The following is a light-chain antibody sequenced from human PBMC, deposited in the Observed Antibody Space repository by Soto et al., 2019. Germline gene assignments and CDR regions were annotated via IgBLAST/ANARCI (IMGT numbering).Light chain of an antibody. V-gene: IGLV2-11*01. CDR2: DVN. CDR3: CSYAGSYTMV. J-gene: IGLJ2*01. CDR1: SSDVGGYNY. Sequence: QSALTQPPSVSGSPGQSVTISCTGTSSDVGGYNYVSWCQQHPDKAPKRMIYDVNKRPSGVPDRFSGSKSGNTASLTISGLQAEDEADYYCCSYAGSYTMVFGGGTKLTVL.